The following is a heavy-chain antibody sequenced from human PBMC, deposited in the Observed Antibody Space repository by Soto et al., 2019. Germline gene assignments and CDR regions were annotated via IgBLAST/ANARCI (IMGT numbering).Heavy chain of an antibody. V-gene: IGHV1-3*01. Sequence: ASVKVSCKASGYTFTSYAMHWVRQAPGQRLEWVGWINAGNGDTKYSQEFQGRVTITRDTSASTAYMELSSLRSEDTAVYYCARDRITGNWFDPWGQGTLVTVSS. CDR1: GYTFTSYA. D-gene: IGHD1-20*01. J-gene: IGHJ5*02. CDR3: ARDRITGNWFDP. CDR2: INAGNGDT.